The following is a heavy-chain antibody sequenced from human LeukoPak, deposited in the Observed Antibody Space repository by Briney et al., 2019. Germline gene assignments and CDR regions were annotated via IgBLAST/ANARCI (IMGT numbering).Heavy chain of an antibody. CDR2: IHYSGST. CDR1: GGSISSSSYY. V-gene: IGHV4-39*01. CDR3: ARFTLAAAGTHRSSTLRRSGYHFDY. J-gene: IGHJ4*02. D-gene: IGHD6-13*01. Sequence: PSETLSLTCTVSGGSISSSSYYWGWIRQPPGKGLEWIGSIHYSGSTYYNPSLKSRVTISVDTSKNQFSLKLSSVTAADTAVYYCARFTLAAAGTHRSSTLRRSGYHFDYWGQGTLVTVSS.